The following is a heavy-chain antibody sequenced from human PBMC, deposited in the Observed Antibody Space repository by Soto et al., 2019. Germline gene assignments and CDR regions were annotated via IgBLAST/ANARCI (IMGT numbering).Heavy chain of an antibody. Sequence: PGGSLRLSCAASGFTFSRYGMNWLRQAPGKGLEWVASISSSTSYVYYADSVKGRFSTSRDNAKNILYLEMYGLGTEDTAVYYCARDPSEGRVGNWFEPWGQGTLVTVSS. CDR2: ISSSTSYV. CDR3: ARDPSEGRVGNWFEP. D-gene: IGHD2-2*01. CDR1: GFTFSRYG. V-gene: IGHV3-21*06. J-gene: IGHJ5*02.